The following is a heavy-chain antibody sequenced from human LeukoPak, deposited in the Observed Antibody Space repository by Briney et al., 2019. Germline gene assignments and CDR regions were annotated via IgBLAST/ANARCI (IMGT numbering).Heavy chain of an antibody. CDR1: GGSFSGYY. D-gene: IGHD3-3*01. CDR2: IYYSGST. Sequence: SETLSLTCAVYGGSFSGYYWSWIRQPPGKGLEWIGSIYYSGSTYYNPSLKSRVTISVDTSKNQFSLKLSSVTAADTAVYYCARHGRFLEWLYHWGQGTLVTVSS. CDR3: ARHGRFLEWLYH. J-gene: IGHJ5*02. V-gene: IGHV4-34*01.